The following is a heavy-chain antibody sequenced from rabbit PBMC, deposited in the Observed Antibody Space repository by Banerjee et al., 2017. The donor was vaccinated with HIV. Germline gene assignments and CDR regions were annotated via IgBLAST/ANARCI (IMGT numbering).Heavy chain of an antibody. CDR3: ARDLYAGDGDASFDL. D-gene: IGHD4-2*01. Sequence: QSLEESGGDLVKPGASLTLTCTASGIDFSSSYYMCWVRQAPGKGLELIACIDISSGTTWYASWVNGRFSISRSTSLNTVDLKMTSLTAADTATYFCARDLYAGDGDASFDLWGQGTLVTVS. J-gene: IGHJ4*01. V-gene: IGHV1S43*01. CDR1: GIDFSSSYY. CDR2: IDISSGTT.